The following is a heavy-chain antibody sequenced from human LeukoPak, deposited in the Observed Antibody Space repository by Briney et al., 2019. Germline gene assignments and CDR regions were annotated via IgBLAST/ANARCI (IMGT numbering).Heavy chain of an antibody. V-gene: IGHV5-51*01. CDR3: ASRNTNCGGDCYSGAFDI. CDR2: IYPGDSDT. Sequence: GESLKISCKCSGYSFTSYWIGWVRQMPGEGLEWRGIIYPGDSDTRYSPSFQGQVTISADKSISTAYLQWSSLKASDTAMYYCASRNTNCGGDCYSGAFDIWGQGTMVTVSS. D-gene: IGHD2-21*02. J-gene: IGHJ3*02. CDR1: GYSFTSYW.